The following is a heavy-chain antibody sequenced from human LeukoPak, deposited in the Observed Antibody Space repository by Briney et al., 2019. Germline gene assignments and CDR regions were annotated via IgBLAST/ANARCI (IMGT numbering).Heavy chain of an antibody. CDR1: GFTFSSYA. J-gene: IGHJ4*02. Sequence: GGSLRLSCAASGFTFSSYAMHWVRQAPGKGLEWVAVISYDGSNKYYADSVKGRFTISRDNSKNTLYLQMNSLRAEDTAVYYCARTVDTAMVTPYFVYWGQGTLVTVSS. CDR2: ISYDGSNK. D-gene: IGHD5-18*01. V-gene: IGHV3-30-3*01. CDR3: ARTVDTAMVTPYFVY.